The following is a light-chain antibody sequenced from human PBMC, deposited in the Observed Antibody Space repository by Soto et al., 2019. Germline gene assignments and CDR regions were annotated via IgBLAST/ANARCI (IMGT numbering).Light chain of an antibody. J-gene: IGLJ1*01. CDR1: SSNIGNNY. CDR2: ENN. CDR3: GTWASSLSAGQGV. Sequence: QSVLTQPPSVSAAPGQKVTISCSGSSSNIGNNYVSWYQQLPGTAPKLLIYENNKRPSGIPDRFSGSKSGTSATLGITGLQTGDEADYYCGTWASSLSAGQGVFGTGTKVTVL. V-gene: IGLV1-51*02.